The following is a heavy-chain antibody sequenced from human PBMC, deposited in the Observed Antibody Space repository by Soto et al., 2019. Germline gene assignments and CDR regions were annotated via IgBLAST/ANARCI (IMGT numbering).Heavy chain of an antibody. Sequence: GGSLKISCAASGFTFSSYAMSWVRQAPGKGLEWVSAISGSGGSTYYADSVKGRFTISRDNSKNTLYLQMNSLRAEDTAVYYCAKDLSSGSPKQKSRGANFDYWGQGTLVTVSS. J-gene: IGHJ4*02. CDR1: GFTFSSYA. V-gene: IGHV3-23*01. D-gene: IGHD6-6*01. CDR3: AKDLSSGSPKQKSRGANFDY. CDR2: ISGSGGST.